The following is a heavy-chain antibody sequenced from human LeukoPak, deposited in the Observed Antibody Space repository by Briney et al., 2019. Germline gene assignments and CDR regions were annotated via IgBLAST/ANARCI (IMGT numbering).Heavy chain of an antibody. J-gene: IGHJ4*02. Sequence: SETLSLTCTVSGGSISSSSFYWGWIRQPPGKGLEWIGSLSYSGSPYYNPSLKSRVTISVDTSKNQFSLRLSSVTAADTAVYYCATTSRLSGSYYLFDYWGRGTLVTVSS. CDR3: ATTSRLSGSYYLFDY. CDR2: LSYSGSP. CDR1: GGSISSSSFY. V-gene: IGHV4-39*01. D-gene: IGHD1-26*01.